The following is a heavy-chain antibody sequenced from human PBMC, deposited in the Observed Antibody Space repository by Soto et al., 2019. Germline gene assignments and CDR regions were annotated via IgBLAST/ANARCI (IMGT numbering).Heavy chain of an antibody. Sequence: ESGGGLVQPGGSLRLSCAASGFTLSSYSMNWVRQPPGKGLEWVSYVSSTSSTIYYADSVKGRFTISRDNAMNSVYLQMNSLRAEDTALYYCARVRAVTTAGPNLDYWGQGTLVTVSS. V-gene: IGHV3-48*01. CDR1: GFTLSSYS. CDR2: VSSTSSTI. D-gene: IGHD3-3*01. J-gene: IGHJ4*01. CDR3: ARVRAVTTAGPNLDY.